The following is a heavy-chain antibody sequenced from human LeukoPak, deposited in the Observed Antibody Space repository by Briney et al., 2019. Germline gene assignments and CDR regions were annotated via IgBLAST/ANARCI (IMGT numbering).Heavy chain of an antibody. D-gene: IGHD3-22*01. CDR2: ISSSGSTI. CDR3: ARGDSRGYYYTSGFDP. J-gene: IGHJ5*02. Sequence: PGGSLGLSCAASGFTFSSYEMNWVRQAPGKGLEWVSYISSSGSTIYYADSVKGRFTISRDNAKNTLHLQMNSLRAEDTAVYYCARGDSRGYYYTSGFDPWGQGTLVTVSS. V-gene: IGHV3-48*03. CDR1: GFTFSSYE.